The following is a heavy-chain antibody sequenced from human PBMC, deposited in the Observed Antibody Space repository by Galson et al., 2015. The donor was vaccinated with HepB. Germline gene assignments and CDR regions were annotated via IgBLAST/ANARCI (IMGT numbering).Heavy chain of an antibody. CDR1: GFTFRNYW. D-gene: IGHD4-17*01. CDR3: ARGYGGDFDGLDI. V-gene: IGHV3-7*03. Sequence: SLRLSCAGSGFTFRNYWMTWVRQAPGKGQEWVANIKQDGSEKNYVDSVRGRFTISRDNAKNSLYLQVNSLRAEDTAVYYCARGYGGDFDGLDIWGQGTMVTVSS. CDR2: IKQDGSEK. J-gene: IGHJ3*02.